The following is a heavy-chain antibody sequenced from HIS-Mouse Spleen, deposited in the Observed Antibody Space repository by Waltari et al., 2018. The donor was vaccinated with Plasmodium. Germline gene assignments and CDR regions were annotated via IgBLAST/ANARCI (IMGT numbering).Heavy chain of an antibody. Sequence: QLQLQESGPGLVKPSETLSLTCTVSGGSISSSSYYWGWIRQPPGKGLAWIGSIYYSGSTSYNPARKSRVTISVDTSKNQCSLKLSSVTAADTAVYYCARRGGSYYYFDYWGQGTLVTVSS. CDR3: ARRGGSYYYFDY. V-gene: IGHV4-39*01. J-gene: IGHJ4*02. CDR1: GGSISSSSYY. CDR2: IYYSGST. D-gene: IGHD1-26*01.